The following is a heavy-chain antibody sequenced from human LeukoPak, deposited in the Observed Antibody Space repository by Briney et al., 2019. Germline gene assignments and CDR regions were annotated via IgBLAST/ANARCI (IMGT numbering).Heavy chain of an antibody. V-gene: IGHV1-18*01. D-gene: IGHD3-22*01. CDR3: ARGRGYYYDSSGYLAFDY. CDR1: GYTFTSYG. Sequence: ASVKVSCKASGYTFTSYGISWVRQAPGQGLEWMGWISAYNGNTNYAQKLQGRVTMTTDTSTSTAYMGLRSLRSDDTAVYHCARGRGYYYDSSGYLAFDYWGQGTLVTVSS. J-gene: IGHJ4*02. CDR2: ISAYNGNT.